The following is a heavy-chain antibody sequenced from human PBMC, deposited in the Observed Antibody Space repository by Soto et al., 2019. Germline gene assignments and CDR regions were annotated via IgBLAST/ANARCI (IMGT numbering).Heavy chain of an antibody. CDR2: INHSGST. D-gene: IGHD3-10*01. V-gene: IGHV4-34*01. Sequence: SVTHSLTYAVDGGSCSGHDWSWIRQPPGKGLEWIGEINHSGSTNYNPSLKSRVTISVDTSKNQFSLKLSSVTAADTAVYYCARGGSGSYYKYFDYWGQGTLVTGS. CDR1: GGSCSGHD. J-gene: IGHJ4*02. CDR3: ARGGSGSYYKYFDY.